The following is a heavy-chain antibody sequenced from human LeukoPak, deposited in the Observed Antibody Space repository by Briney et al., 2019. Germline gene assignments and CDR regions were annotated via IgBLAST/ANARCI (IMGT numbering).Heavy chain of an antibody. D-gene: IGHD1-20*01. Sequence: PGGSLRLSCAASGFTFSRYWMSWVRQAPGKGLEWVANMKQDGSEKYYVDSAKGRFTISRDNAKNLLYLQMNSLRAEDTAVYYCASLHLAYNWKDYWGQGILVTVSS. V-gene: IGHV3-7*02. CDR3: ASLHLAYNWKDY. J-gene: IGHJ4*02. CDR1: GFTFSRYW. CDR2: MKQDGSEK.